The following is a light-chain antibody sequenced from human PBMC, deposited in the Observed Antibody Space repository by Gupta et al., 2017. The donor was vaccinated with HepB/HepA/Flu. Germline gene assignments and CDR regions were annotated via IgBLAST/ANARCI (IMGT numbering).Light chain of an antibody. Sequence: DIVMTQSPDTLAVSLGERAYIKCKSSQSILYSSNNKNYLAWYQQKPGQPPKPLIYWASSRESGVPDRFSGSGSGTDFTLTITSLQAEDVAIYYCQQYYSTPRTFGQGTKVEIK. CDR2: WAS. J-gene: IGKJ1*01. CDR3: QQYYSTPRT. CDR1: QSILYSSNNKNY. V-gene: IGKV4-1*01.